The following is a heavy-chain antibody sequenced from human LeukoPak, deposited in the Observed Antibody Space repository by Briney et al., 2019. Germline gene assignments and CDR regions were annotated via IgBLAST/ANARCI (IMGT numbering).Heavy chain of an antibody. J-gene: IGHJ3*01. CDR1: GFTFDDYA. CDR3: TRDRGDA. CDR2: ISWDSNRT. D-gene: IGHD3-10*01. V-gene: IGHV3-43D*04. Sequence: GGSLRLSCAASGFTFDDYAMQWFRQVPGKGLEWVSLISWDSNRTHYADSMKGRITISRDNSTNSLYLQMTSLRAEDTALYYCTRDRGDAWGQGTRVTVSP.